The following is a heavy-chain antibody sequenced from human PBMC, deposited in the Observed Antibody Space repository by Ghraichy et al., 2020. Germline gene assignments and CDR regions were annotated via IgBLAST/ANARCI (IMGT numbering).Heavy chain of an antibody. CDR2: MNPNSGNT. Sequence: ASVKVSCKASGYTFTSYDINWVRQATGQGLEWMGWMNPNSGNTGYAQKFQGRVTMTRNTSISTAYMELSSLRSEDTAVYYCATESYDFWSGSHWFDPWGQGTLVTVSS. CDR3: ATESYDFWSGSHWFDP. V-gene: IGHV1-8*01. D-gene: IGHD3-3*01. CDR1: GYTFTSYD. J-gene: IGHJ5*02.